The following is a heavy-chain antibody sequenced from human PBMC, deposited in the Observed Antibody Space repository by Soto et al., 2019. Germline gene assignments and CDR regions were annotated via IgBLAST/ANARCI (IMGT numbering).Heavy chain of an antibody. D-gene: IGHD6-19*01. CDR1: GGSISSGGYS. V-gene: IGHV4-30-2*01. J-gene: IGHJ4*02. CDR2: IYDSGNT. Sequence: QLQLQESGSGLVKPSQTLSLTCAVSGGSISSGGYSWNWIRQPPGKGVEWIGYIYDSGNTNFNPSLRXGXSXSXXRSRIHSSRNLTSVTAADTAVYYCARGYASGLPGCWGQGILVTVSS. CDR3: ARGYASGLPGC.